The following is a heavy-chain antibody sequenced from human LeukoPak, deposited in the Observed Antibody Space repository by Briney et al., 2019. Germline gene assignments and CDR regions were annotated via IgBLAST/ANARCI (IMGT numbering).Heavy chain of an antibody. Sequence: GGSLRLSCAASGFTFSSYAMSWVRQAPGKRLEWVSAISGSGGSTYYADSVKGRFTISRDNSKNTLYMQMNSLRAEDTAVYYCAKDANYYGSGGGGYWGQGTLVTVSS. J-gene: IGHJ4*02. V-gene: IGHV3-23*01. CDR3: AKDANYYGSGGGGY. D-gene: IGHD3-10*01. CDR2: ISGSGGST. CDR1: GFTFSSYA.